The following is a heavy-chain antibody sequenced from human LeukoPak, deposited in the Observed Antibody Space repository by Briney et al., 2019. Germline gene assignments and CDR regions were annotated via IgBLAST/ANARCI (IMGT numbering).Heavy chain of an antibody. J-gene: IGHJ4*02. CDR1: GGSISSYY. D-gene: IGHD5-12*01. CDR2: IYHSGST. Sequence: SETLSLTCTVSGGSISSYYWSWIRQPPGKGLEWIGSIYHSGSTYYNPSLKSRVTISVDTSKNQFSLKLSSVTAADTAVYYCARGGYSGYGIDYWGQGTLVTVSS. CDR3: ARGGYSGYGIDY. V-gene: IGHV4-38-2*02.